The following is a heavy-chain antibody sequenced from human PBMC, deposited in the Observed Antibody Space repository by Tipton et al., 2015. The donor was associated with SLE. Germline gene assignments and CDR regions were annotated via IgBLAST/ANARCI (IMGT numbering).Heavy chain of an antibody. D-gene: IGHD6-13*01. Sequence: TLSLTCAVYGGSITSSSYYWAWIRQSPGEGVEWIGEIYYRGSTNYNPSLESRVTISVDTSKNQFSLKVNSVTAADTAVYYCARAGYSSPTGTFNFWDQG. CDR1: GGSITSSSYY. CDR2: IYYRGST. J-gene: IGHJ3*01. CDR3: ARAGYSSPTGTFNF. V-gene: IGHV4-39*07.